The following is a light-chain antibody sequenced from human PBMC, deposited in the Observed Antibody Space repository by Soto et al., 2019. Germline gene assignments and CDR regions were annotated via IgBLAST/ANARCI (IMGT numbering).Light chain of an antibody. V-gene: IGKV3-20*01. CDR2: GAS. CDR3: QQYGSSLLT. Sequence: EIVLTQSPGTLSLSPGERATLSCRASQSVSSSFLAWYQQKPGQAPRLLIYGASSRATGIPDRFSGSGSGTDFTLTISRLEPEDDAVYYCQQYGSSLLTFGGGTKVEIK. CDR1: QSVSSSF. J-gene: IGKJ4*01.